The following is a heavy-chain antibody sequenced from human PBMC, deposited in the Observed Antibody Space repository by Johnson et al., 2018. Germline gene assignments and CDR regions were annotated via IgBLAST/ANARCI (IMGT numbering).Heavy chain of an antibody. CDR2: SNWNGGST. CDR1: GFTFDDYG. Sequence: EVQLVQSGGGVVRPGGSLRLSCAASGFTFDDYGMSWVRQAPGKGLEWVSGSNWNGGSTGYADSVKGRFTISRDNAKNSLDLQRNSLRAEDTALYNCARSGDGDYGGGCDPWGQGTLVTVSS. J-gene: IGHJ5*02. V-gene: IGHV3-20*01. CDR3: ARSGDGDYGGGCDP. D-gene: IGHD4-17*01.